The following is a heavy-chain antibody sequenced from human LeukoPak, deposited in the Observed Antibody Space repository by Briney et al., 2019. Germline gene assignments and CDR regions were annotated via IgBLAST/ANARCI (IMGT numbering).Heavy chain of an antibody. V-gene: IGHV1-2*02. J-gene: IGHJ4*02. CDR1: GYTFTGYY. Sequence: GASVKVSCKASGYTFTGYYMHWVRQAPGQGLEWMGWINPNSGGTNYAQKFQGRVTMTRDTSISTAYMELSRLRSDDTAVYYCARLVPGIAAAAKDDNYRGQGTLVTVSS. CDR3: ARLVPGIAAAAKDDNY. CDR2: INPNSGGT. D-gene: IGHD6-13*01.